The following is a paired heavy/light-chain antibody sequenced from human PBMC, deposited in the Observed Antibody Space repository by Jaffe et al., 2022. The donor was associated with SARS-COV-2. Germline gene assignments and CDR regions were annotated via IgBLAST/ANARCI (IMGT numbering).Light chain of an antibody. CDR2: QDS. CDR1: KLGDKY. V-gene: IGLV3-1*01. J-gene: IGLJ1*01. CDR3: QAWDSSTGDYV. Sequence: SYELTQPPSVSVSPGQTASITCSGDKLGDKYACWYQQKPGQSPVLVIYQDSKRPSGIPERFSGSNSGNTATLTISGTQAMDEADYYCQAWDSSTGDYVFGTGTKVTVL.
Heavy chain of an antibody. CDR1: GFTFSSYS. V-gene: IGHV3-48*02. CDR3: ARDVLGYCTNGVCYRDYYYGMDV. J-gene: IGHJ6*02. D-gene: IGHD2-8*01. Sequence: EVQLVESGGGLVQPGGSLRLSCAASGFTFSSYSMNWVRQAPGKGLEWVSYISSSSSTIYYADSVKGRFTISRDNAKNSLYLQMNSLRDEDTAVYYCARDVLGYCTNGVCYRDYYYGMDVWGQGTTVTVSS. CDR2: ISSSSSTI.